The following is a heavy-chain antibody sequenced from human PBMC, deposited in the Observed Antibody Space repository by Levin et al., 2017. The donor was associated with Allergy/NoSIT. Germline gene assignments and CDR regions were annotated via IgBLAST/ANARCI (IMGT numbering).Heavy chain of an antibody. D-gene: IGHD1-7*01. Sequence: PGESLKISCKGSGYSFTSYWIGWVRQMPGKGLEWMGIIYPGDSDTRYSPSFQGQVTISADKSISTAYLQWSSLKASDTAMYYCARQRDEYNWNYVSFRVVFDIWGQGTMVTVSS. CDR2: IYPGDSDT. CDR3: ARQRDEYNWNYVSFRVVFDI. J-gene: IGHJ3*02. CDR1: GYSFTSYW. V-gene: IGHV5-51*01.